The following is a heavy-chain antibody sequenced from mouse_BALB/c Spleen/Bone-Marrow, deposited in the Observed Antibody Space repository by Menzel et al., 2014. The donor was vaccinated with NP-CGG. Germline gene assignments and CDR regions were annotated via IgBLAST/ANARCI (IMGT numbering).Heavy chain of an antibody. CDR2: IXSGGST. D-gene: IGHD2-4*01. CDR3: ARDDYDDQYYFDY. CDR1: GFTFSSYA. Sequence: EVKLMESGGGLVKPGGSLKLSCAASGFTFSSYAMSWVRQTPEKRLEWVASIXSGGSTYYPDSVKGRFTISRDNARNILYLQMSSLRSEDTAMYYCARDDYDDQYYFDYWGQGTTLTVSS. J-gene: IGHJ2*01. V-gene: IGHV5-6-5*01.